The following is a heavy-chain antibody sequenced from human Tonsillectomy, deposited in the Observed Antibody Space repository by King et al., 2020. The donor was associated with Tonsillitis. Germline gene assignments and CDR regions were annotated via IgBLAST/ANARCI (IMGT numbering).Heavy chain of an antibody. CDR2: MNTNRGNT. V-gene: IGHV1-8*01. D-gene: IGHD2-2*02. CDR1: GYTFTSYD. CDR3: ARGRWVVVPAAIDDYYYYGMDV. Sequence: QLVQSGAEVKKPGASVKVSCKASGYTFTSYDINWVRQATGQGLEWMGWMNTNRGNTGYAQKFQGRVTMTRNTSLSTASMELSSLGSEDTAVYYCARGRWVVVPAAIDDYYYYGMDVWGQGTTVTVSS. J-gene: IGHJ6*02.